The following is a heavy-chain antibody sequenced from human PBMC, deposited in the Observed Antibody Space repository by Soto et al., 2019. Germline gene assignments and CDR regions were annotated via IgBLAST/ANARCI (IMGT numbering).Heavy chain of an antibody. D-gene: IGHD3-22*01. CDR3: ARWKGSGYYYYYYGMDV. J-gene: IGHJ6*02. CDR1: GGSFSGYY. V-gene: IGHV4-34*01. Sequence: ETLSLTCAVYGGSFSGYYWSWIRQPPGKGLEWVGEINHSGSTNYNPSLKSRVTISVDTSKNQFSLKLSSVTAADTAVYYCARWKGSGYYYYYYGMDVWGQGTTVTVSS. CDR2: INHSGST.